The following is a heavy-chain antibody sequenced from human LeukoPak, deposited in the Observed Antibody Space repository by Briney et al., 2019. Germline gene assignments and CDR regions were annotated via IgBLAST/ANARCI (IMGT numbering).Heavy chain of an antibody. CDR1: GYTFTSYY. J-gene: IGHJ6*03. V-gene: IGHV1-46*01. D-gene: IGHD2-2*01. CDR3: ARGRGSECSSTSCYDGYYYYYYMDV. Sequence: ASVKVSCKASGYTFTSYYMHWVRQAPGQGLEWMGIINPSGGSTSYAQKFQGRVTMIRDTSTSTVYMELSSLRSEDTAVYYCARGRGSECSSTSCYDGYYYYYYMDVWGKGTTVTVSS. CDR2: INPSGGST.